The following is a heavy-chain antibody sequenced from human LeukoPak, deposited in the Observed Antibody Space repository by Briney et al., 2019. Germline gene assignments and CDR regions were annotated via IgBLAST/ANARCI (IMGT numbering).Heavy chain of an antibody. D-gene: IGHD6-19*01. V-gene: IGHV4-59*12. CDR1: GGSISRYY. CDR2: IHYTGSA. CDR3: ARDFGFGSA. Sequence: SETLSLTCSVSGGSISRYYWSWIRQPPGKGLEWIGYIHYTGSASYSPSLRSRVTMSVDTSKNQFSLKLTSVTAADTAVYYCARDFGFGSAWGQGALVTVSS. J-gene: IGHJ5*02.